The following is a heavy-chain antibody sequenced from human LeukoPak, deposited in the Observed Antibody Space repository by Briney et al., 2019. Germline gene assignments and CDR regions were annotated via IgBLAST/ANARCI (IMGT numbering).Heavy chain of an antibody. J-gene: IGHJ4*02. Sequence: PGGSLRLSCAASGFTFSNFGMNWFRQAPGKGLEWVSYITSGGVSIYYADSVKGRFTISRDNAKNSLYLQMDSLRAEDTAVYSCARDRLSVTSPPGLWGQGTLVTVSP. D-gene: IGHD4-17*01. CDR2: ITSGGVSI. CDR3: ARDRLSVTSPPGL. CDR1: GFTFSNFG. V-gene: IGHV3-48*01.